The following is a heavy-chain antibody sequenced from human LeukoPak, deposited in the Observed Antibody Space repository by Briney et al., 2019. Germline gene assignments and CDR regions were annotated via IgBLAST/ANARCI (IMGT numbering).Heavy chain of an antibody. CDR3: ARETGWNYEFDY. CDR2: ISSSSSYI. Sequence: GRSLRLSCAASGFTFSSYSMNWVRQAPGKGLEWVSSISSSSSYIYYADSVKGRFTISRDNAKNSLYLQMNSLRAEDTAVYYCARETGWNYEFDYWGQGTLVTVSS. CDR1: GFTFSSYS. V-gene: IGHV3-21*01. D-gene: IGHD1-7*01. J-gene: IGHJ4*02.